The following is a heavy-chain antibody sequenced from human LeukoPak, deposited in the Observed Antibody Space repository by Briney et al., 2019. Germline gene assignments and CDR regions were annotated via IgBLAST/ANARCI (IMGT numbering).Heavy chain of an antibody. V-gene: IGHV4-39*01. D-gene: IGHD3-22*01. J-gene: IGHJ4*02. CDR1: GDSIDSSTYY. CDR2: IYYSGGT. CDR3: ARLGFTMILVATT. Sequence: SETLSLTCTVSGDSIDSSTYYWGWIRQPPGKGLQWIGSIYYSGGTYSNPSLKSRVTISIDTSKNQFSLKLSSVTAADTAMYYCARLGFTMILVATTWGQGTLVTVSS.